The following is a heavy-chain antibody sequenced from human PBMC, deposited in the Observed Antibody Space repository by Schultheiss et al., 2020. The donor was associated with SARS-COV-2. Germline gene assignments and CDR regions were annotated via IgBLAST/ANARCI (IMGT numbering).Heavy chain of an antibody. D-gene: IGHD1-26*01. CDR2: ISAYNGNT. Sequence: ASVKVSCKASGYTFTSYGISWVRQAPGQGLEWMGWISAYNGNTNYAQKFQGRVTITADKSTSTAYMELSSLRAEDTAVYYCAKLGVGATGRNYWGQGTLVTVSS. V-gene: IGHV1-18*01. CDR1: GYTFTSYG. J-gene: IGHJ4*02. CDR3: AKLGVGATGRNY.